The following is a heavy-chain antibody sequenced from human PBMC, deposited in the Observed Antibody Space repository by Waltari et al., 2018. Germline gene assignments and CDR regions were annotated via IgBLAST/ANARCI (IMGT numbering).Heavy chain of an antibody. CDR3: ARTGYMDV. CDR1: GFPFGDYW. D-gene: IGHD4-17*01. CDR2: IKPEGSEK. Sequence: EVQLVESGGGLVQPGGSLRLSCAVSGFPFGDYWLSWVRQAPGKGLEWVANIKPEGSEKYYMDSVKGRFTISRDNAKNSVSLQMNSLRAEDTAVYYCARTGYMDVWGKGTTVTVSS. V-gene: IGHV3-7*01. J-gene: IGHJ6*04.